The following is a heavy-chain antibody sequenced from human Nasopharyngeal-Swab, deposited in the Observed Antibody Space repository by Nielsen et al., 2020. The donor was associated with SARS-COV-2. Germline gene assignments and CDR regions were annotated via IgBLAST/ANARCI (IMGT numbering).Heavy chain of an antibody. Sequence: GESLKISCAASGFTFSSYWMSWVRQAPGKGLEWVANVNLDGSEKYYVDSVKGRFTISRDNAKKSLYLQMNTLRAEDTAVYYCARDQWQQLVAWGQGTLVTVSS. CDR2: VNLDGSEK. V-gene: IGHV3-7*05. CDR3: ARDQWQQLVA. CDR1: GFTFSSYW. D-gene: IGHD6-13*01. J-gene: IGHJ5*02.